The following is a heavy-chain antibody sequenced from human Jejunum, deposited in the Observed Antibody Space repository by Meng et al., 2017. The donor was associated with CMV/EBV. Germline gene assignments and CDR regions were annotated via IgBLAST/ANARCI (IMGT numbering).Heavy chain of an antibody. J-gene: IGHJ3*02. Sequence: GFTFSSYAMSWVRQAPGKGLEWVSFIKGGGGATHYADSVKGRFTTSRDNSKNTLYLQMSSLRGEDTAVYFCAKSAHSYGDDAFDIWGQGTMVTVSS. CDR3: AKSAHSYGDDAFDI. CDR1: GFTFSSYA. V-gene: IGHV3-23*01. D-gene: IGHD5-18*01. CDR2: IKGGGGAT.